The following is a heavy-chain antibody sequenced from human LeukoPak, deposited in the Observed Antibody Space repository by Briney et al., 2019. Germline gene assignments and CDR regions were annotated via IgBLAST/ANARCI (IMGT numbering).Heavy chain of an antibody. Sequence: ASVKVPCKASGYTFTCYYMHWVRQAPGQGLEWMGRINPNSGGTNCAQKFQGRVTMTRDTSISTAYMELSRLRSDDTAVYYCALWWLRSDFDYWGQGTLVTVSS. V-gene: IGHV1-2*06. J-gene: IGHJ4*02. D-gene: IGHD5-12*01. CDR1: GYTFTCYY. CDR2: INPNSGGT. CDR3: ALWWLRSDFDY.